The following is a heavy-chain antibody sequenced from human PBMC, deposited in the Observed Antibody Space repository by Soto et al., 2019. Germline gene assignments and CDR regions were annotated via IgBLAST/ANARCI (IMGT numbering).Heavy chain of an antibody. CDR3: VHSRCGGDCLRSYSSHYYYGMDV. CDR1: GFSLSTGGVG. Sequence: QITLKESGPTLVKPTQTLTLTCTFSGFSLSTGGVGVGWIRQPPGKALEWLALLYWDNDKRYSPSLRSRLTVTKDTSKNQVVFTMTNMDPVDTATYYCVHSRCGGDCLRSYSSHYYYGMDVWGQGTTVTVFS. CDR2: LYWDNDK. J-gene: IGHJ6*02. V-gene: IGHV2-5*02. D-gene: IGHD2-21*02.